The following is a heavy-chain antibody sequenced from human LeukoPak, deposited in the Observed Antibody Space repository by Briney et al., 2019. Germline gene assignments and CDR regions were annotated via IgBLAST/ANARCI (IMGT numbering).Heavy chain of an antibody. CDR3: ASSGGDPGYFDY. CDR1: GGSISSGDNY. D-gene: IGHD3-16*01. V-gene: IGHV4-61*08. J-gene: IGHJ4*02. Sequence: SETLSLTCTVSGGSISSGDNYWSWIRQPPGKGLEWIGYIYYSGSTNYNPSLKSRVTISVDTSKNQFSLKLSSVTAADTAVYYCASSGGDPGYFDYWGQGTLVTVSS. CDR2: IYYSGST.